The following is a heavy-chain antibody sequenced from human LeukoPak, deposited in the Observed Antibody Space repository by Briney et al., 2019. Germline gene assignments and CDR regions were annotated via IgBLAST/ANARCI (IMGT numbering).Heavy chain of an antibody. V-gene: IGHV4-39*01. J-gene: IGHJ4*02. D-gene: IGHD5-12*01. Sequence: SETLSLTCTVSGGSISSSSYYWGWIRQPPGKGLEWIGSIYYSGSTYYNPSLKSRVTISVDTSKNQFSLKLSSVTAADTAVYYCARGPPVGGYIRYWGQGTLVTVSS. CDR2: IYYSGST. CDR1: GGSISSSSYY. CDR3: ARGPPVGGYIRY.